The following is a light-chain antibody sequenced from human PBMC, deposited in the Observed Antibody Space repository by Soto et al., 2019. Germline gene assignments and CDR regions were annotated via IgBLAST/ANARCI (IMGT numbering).Light chain of an antibody. J-gene: IGLJ2*01. CDR3: QSYDSSLSGYVV. Sequence: QSVLTQPPSVSGAPGQRVTISCTGSSSNIGAGYDVHWYQQLPGTAPKLLIYGNNNRPSGVPDRFSGSKSGTSASLAITGLQAEDEADYSCQSYDSSLSGYVVFGGGTKVTV. V-gene: IGLV1-40*01. CDR2: GNN. CDR1: SSNIGAGYD.